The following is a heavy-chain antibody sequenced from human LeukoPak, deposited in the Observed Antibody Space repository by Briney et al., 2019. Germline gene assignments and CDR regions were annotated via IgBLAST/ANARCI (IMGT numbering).Heavy chain of an antibody. CDR3: ARGRVLVPAASEWFDP. CDR1: GGSISSGDYY. CDR2: IYYSGST. V-gene: IGHV4-30-4*08. J-gene: IGHJ5*02. Sequence: SETLSLTCTVSGGSISSGDYYWSWIRQPPGKGLEWIGYIYYSGSTYYNPSLKSRVTISVDTSKNQFSLKLSSVTAADTAVYYCARGRVLVPAASEWFDPWGQGTLVTVSS. D-gene: IGHD2-2*01.